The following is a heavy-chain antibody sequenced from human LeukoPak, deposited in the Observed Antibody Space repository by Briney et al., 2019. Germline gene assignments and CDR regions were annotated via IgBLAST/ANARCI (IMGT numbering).Heavy chain of an antibody. V-gene: IGHV3-23*01. CDR3: AKVGFSEMEWLLYSDH. CDR2: ISFSGDNT. D-gene: IGHD3-3*01. J-gene: IGHJ4*02. CDR1: GFTFRDSA. Sequence: GGSLRLSCAASGFTFRDSAMTWVRQAPGKGLEWVSLISFSGDNTYYRDFVKGRFTVSRDNSKDTLYLQMNSLRAEDTAVYYCAKVGFSEMEWLLYSDHWGQGTLVTVSS.